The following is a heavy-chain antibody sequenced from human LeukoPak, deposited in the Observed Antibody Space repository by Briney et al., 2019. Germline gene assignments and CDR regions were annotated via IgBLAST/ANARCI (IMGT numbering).Heavy chain of an antibody. CDR3: ARGPYRSYDFWSGYYSLYYYYYYMDV. D-gene: IGHD3-3*01. CDR1: GYTFTSYD. J-gene: IGHJ6*03. CDR2: MNPNSGNK. V-gene: IGHV1-8*03. Sequence: ASVKVSCKASGYTFTSYDINWVRQATGQGLEWMGWMNPNSGNKGYAQKFQGRVTITRNTSISTAYMELSSLRSEDTAVYYCARGPYRSYDFWSGYYSLYYYYYYMDVWGKGTTVTVYS.